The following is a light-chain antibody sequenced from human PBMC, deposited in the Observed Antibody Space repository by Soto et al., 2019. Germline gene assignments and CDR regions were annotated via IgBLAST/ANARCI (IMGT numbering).Light chain of an antibody. V-gene: IGKV3-20*01. CDR3: QQAWT. CDR2: GAS. CDR1: QSVSSSY. J-gene: IGKJ1*01. Sequence: EIVLTQSPGTLSLSPGERATLSCRASQSVSSSYLAWYQQKPGQAPRLLIYGASSRATGIPDRFSGSGSGTDFTLTISRLEPGDFAVYYCQQAWTFGQGTKVEIK.